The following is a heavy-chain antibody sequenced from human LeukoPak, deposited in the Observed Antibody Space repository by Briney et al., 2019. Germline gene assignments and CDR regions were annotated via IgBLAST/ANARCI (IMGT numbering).Heavy chain of an antibody. Sequence: SETLSLTCTVSGGSISSGTYYWSWIRQPAGKGPEWIGRIYSSGSTNYNPFLKSRVTISVDTSKNQFSLKLTSVTAADTAVYYCARESSGYDFTYHYYYMDVWGKGTTVTVSS. J-gene: IGHJ6*03. CDR2: IYSSGST. CDR1: GGSISSGTYY. V-gene: IGHV4-61*02. D-gene: IGHD5-12*01. CDR3: ARESSGYDFTYHYYYMDV.